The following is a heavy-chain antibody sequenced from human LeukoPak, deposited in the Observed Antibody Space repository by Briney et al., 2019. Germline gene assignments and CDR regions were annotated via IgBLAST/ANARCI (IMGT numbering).Heavy chain of an antibody. CDR1: GVIFRDEY. Sequence: GWSLRLWCAASGVIFRDEYMSWLGQSPLKGLEWLSFISSSSGYKNYADSLKGRFTISRENAKNSVYLQMNSLSAEDTAVYYCARQGLYDSSDFWTFQHWGQGTLVTVSS. CDR2: ISSSSGYK. CDR3: ARQGLYDSSDFWTFQH. V-gene: IGHV3-11*06. D-gene: IGHD3/OR15-3a*01. J-gene: IGHJ1*01.